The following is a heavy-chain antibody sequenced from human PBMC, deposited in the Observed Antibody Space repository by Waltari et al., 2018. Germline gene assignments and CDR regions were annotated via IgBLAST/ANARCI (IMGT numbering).Heavy chain of an antibody. Sequence: EVQLVESGGGLVQPGGSLRLSCATSGFTFSPKYMSCVRQAPGKGLEWVAVIYAGGTTYEPDSVSGRFTISRDTSKNTVYLQRNSLRPEETAVYYCAGHGYFGSGSHYFDSWGQGTLVTVSS. D-gene: IGHD3-10*01. V-gene: IGHV3-66*02. J-gene: IGHJ4*02. CDR1: GFTFSPKY. CDR3: AGHGYFGSGSHYFDS. CDR2: IYAGGTT.